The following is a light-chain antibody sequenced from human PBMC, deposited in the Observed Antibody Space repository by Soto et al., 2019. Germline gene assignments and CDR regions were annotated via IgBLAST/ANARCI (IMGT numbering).Light chain of an antibody. CDR3: CSYAGRSTYV. V-gene: IGLV2-23*01. CDR1: SKDVGSYNL. J-gene: IGLJ1*01. Sequence: QSVLTQPASLSGSPGQSITISCTGTSKDVGSYNLVSWYQQHPGKAPKLMIYEGSKRPSGVSNRFSGSKSGNTASLTISGLQAEDEADYYCCSYAGRSTYVFGTGTKVTVL. CDR2: EGS.